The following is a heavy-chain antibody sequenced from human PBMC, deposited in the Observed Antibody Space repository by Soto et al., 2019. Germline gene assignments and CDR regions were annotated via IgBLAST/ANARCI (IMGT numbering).Heavy chain of an antibody. J-gene: IGHJ6*02. Sequence: PGGSLRLSCAGSGFTFIRFAMSWVRQVPGKGLEWVSALSGSGDTTYYADSVRGRFSISRDNSKNTLYLQMSSLRGEDTAVYYCAKGTQFFYYYAMDVWGQGTTVTVSS. CDR3: AKGTQFFYYYAMDV. V-gene: IGHV3-23*01. CDR1: GFTFIRFA. CDR2: LSGSGDTT.